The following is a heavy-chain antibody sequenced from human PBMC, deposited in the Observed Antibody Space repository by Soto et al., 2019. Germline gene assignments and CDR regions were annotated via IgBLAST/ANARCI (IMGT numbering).Heavy chain of an antibody. J-gene: IGHJ6*02. Sequence: QVQLVQSGAEVKNPGASVKVSCKASGYTFTRYGIGWARQAPGQGLEWMGWINTYNGNTNYAQNVQGSVTLTTDTSTSTAYMELRSLRSXXXXXXXXXXXXXXXXXXXXXXXGQGTTVIVSS. CDR1: GYTFTRYG. V-gene: IGHV1-18*01. CDR2: INTYNGNT. CDR3: XXXXXXXXXXXXXX.